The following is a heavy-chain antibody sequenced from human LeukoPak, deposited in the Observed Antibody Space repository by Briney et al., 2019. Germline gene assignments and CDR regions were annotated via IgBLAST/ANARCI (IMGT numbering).Heavy chain of an antibody. Sequence: ASVKVSCKASGYTFTSFDFNWVRQATGPGSEWMGWMKSNNGHTGYAQKFEGRVTMTRDTSISTAYMELSSLTFEDTAVYYCARGPPNWGMVGYWGQGTLVTVSS. D-gene: IGHD7-27*01. CDR2: MKSNNGHT. CDR3: ARGPPNWGMVGY. V-gene: IGHV1-8*01. J-gene: IGHJ4*02. CDR1: GYTFTSFD.